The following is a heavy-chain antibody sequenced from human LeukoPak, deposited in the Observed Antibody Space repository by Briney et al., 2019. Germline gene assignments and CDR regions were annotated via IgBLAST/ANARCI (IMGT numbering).Heavy chain of an antibody. J-gene: IGHJ4*02. CDR3: ARAGLIQLWAWGNFDY. CDR2: MNPNSGNT. V-gene: IGHV1-8*01. CDR1: GYTFTSYD. Sequence: ASVKVSCKASGYTFTSYDINWVRQAPGQGLEWMGWMNPNSGNTGYAQKFQGRVTMTRNTSISTAYMELSSLRSEDTAVYYCARAGLIQLWAWGNFDYWGREPWSPSPQ. D-gene: IGHD5-18*01.